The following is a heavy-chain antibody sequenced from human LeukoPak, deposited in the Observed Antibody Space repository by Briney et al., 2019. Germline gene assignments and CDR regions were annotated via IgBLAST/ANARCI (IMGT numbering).Heavy chain of an antibody. D-gene: IGHD3-22*01. V-gene: IGHV1-2*02. Sequence: ASVKVSCKASGYTFNGYYLHWVRQAPGQGLQYMGWINPKSGATKYAQKFQGRVTMTRDSPIRTAYMELSRLRSDDTAVYYCARVLYYDSSGYYLPPMLDYWGQGTLVTVSS. CDR3: ARVLYYDSSGYYLPPMLDY. CDR2: INPKSGAT. CDR1: GYTFNGYY. J-gene: IGHJ4*02.